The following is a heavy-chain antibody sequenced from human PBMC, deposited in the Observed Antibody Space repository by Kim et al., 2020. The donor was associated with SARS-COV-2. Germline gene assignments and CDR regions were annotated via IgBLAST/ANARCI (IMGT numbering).Heavy chain of an antibody. CDR3: AKDRGYSYEFDY. V-gene: IGHV3-9*01. CDR1: GFTFGAYA. D-gene: IGHD5-18*01. Sequence: GGSRRLSCAASGFTFGAYAMHWVRQAPGKGLEWVSGISWNSGSKGYADSVKGRFTISRDNAKNSLYLQMNSLRVEDTALYYCAKDRGYSYEFDYWGQGTLVTVSS. CDR2: ISWNSGSK. J-gene: IGHJ4*02.